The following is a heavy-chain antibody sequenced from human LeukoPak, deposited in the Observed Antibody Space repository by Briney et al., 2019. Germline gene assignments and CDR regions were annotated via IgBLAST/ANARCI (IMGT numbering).Heavy chain of an antibody. V-gene: IGHV3-53*01. CDR2: IYSGGNT. CDR3: ARDHITMIRGVSYYYYGMDV. Sequence: GGSLRLSCAASGFPISTNYMSWVRQAPGKGPEWVSIIYSGGNTFYADSVKGRFTISRDSSKNTLFLQMISLRAENTAVYYCARDHITMIRGVSYYYYGMDVWGQGTTVTVSS. J-gene: IGHJ6*02. CDR1: GFPISTNY. D-gene: IGHD3-10*01.